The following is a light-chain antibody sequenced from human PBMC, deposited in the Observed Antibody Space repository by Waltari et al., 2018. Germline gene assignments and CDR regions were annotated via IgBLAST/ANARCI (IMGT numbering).Light chain of an antibody. V-gene: IGKV4-1*01. CDR3: HQYYATPWT. CDR2: WAS. Sequence: DIVMTQSPDYLAVSLGERATINCKSSQSVLYSPNSKNYLAWYQQKPGQPPKLLIYWASTRESGVPDRFSGSGSGTDFTLTISSLQAEDVAVYYCHQYYATPWTFGQGTKLEIK. J-gene: IGKJ1*01. CDR1: QSVLYSPNSKNY.